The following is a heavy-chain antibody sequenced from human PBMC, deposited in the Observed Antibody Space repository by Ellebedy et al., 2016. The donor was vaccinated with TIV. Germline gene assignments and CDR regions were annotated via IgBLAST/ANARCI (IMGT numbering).Heavy chain of an antibody. J-gene: IGHJ5*02. CDR1: GGSISSSNW. CDR2: IYHSGST. D-gene: IGHD3-10*01. CDR3: ARYYYGSGEQNWFDP. Sequence: GSLRLSXAVSGGSISSSNWWSWVRQPPGKGLEWIGEIYHSGSTNYNPSLKSRVTISVDKSKNQFSLKLSSVTAADTAVYYCARYYYGSGEQNWFDPWGQGTLVTVSS. V-gene: IGHV4-4*02.